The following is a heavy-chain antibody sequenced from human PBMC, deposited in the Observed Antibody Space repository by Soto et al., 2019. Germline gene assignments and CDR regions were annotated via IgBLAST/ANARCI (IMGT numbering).Heavy chain of an antibody. CDR3: ARDSRDILTGYYPTFDY. D-gene: IGHD3-9*01. J-gene: IGHJ4*02. CDR1: GYTFTSYY. V-gene: IGHV1-46*01. CDR2: INPSGGST. Sequence: ASVKVSCKASGYTFTSYYMHWVRQAPGQGLEWMGIINPSGGSTNYAQKLQGRVTMTTDTSTTTAYMELRSLRSDDTAVYYCARDSRDILTGYYPTFDYWGQGTLVTVSS.